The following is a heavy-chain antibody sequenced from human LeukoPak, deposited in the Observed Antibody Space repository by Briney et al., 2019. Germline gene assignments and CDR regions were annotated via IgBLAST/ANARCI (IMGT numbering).Heavy chain of an antibody. J-gene: IGHJ3*02. D-gene: IGHD3-22*01. CDR3: ARASRTYYDSSGYPLNDAFDI. CDR1: GFTFSFYN. CDR2: ISSGSSTI. V-gene: IGHV3-48*02. Sequence: GGSLRLSCAASGFTFSFYNMNWVRQAPGKGLEWVSYISSGSSTIYYADSVKGRFTISRDNAKNSLYLQMNSLRDEDTAVHYCARASRTYYDSSGYPLNDAFDIWGQGTMVTVSS.